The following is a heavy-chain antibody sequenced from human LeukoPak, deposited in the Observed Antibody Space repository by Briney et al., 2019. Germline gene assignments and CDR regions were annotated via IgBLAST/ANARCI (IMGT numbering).Heavy chain of an antibody. J-gene: IGHJ6*04. D-gene: IGHD2-2*01. CDR2: INHSGST. CDR3: ARLVVVPAAMYYYYYGMDV. V-gene: IGHV4-34*01. CDR1: GGSFSGYY. Sequence: PSETLSLTCAVYGGSFSGYYWSWIRQPPGKGLGWIGEINHSGSTNYNPSLKSRVTISVDTSKNQFSLKLSSVTAADTAVYYCARLVVVPAAMYYYYYGMDVWGKGTTVTVSS.